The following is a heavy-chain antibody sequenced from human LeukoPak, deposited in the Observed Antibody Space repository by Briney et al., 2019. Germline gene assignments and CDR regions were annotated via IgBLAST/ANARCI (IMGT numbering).Heavy chain of an antibody. CDR1: GFTFSSYG. J-gene: IGHJ4*02. Sequence: PGGSLKLSCAASGFTFSSYGMHWVRQAPGKGLEWVAVISYDGSNKYYADSVKGRFTISRDNSKNTLYLQMNSLRAEDTAVYYCAKHPYCSSTSCYFDYWGQGTLVTVSS. V-gene: IGHV3-30*18. D-gene: IGHD2-2*01. CDR3: AKHPYCSSTSCYFDY. CDR2: ISYDGSNK.